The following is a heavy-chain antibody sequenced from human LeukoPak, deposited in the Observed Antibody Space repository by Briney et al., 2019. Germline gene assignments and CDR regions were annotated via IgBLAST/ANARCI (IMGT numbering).Heavy chain of an antibody. CDR1: GFTFSSYV. D-gene: IGHD1-26*01. J-gene: IGHJ4*02. V-gene: IGHV3-23*01. Sequence: GGSLRLSCAASGFTFSSYVMSWVRQAPGKGLEWVSAISGGGGSTYYADSVKGRFTISRDNSKNTLSLQTNSLRVEDTAVYYCAKGPSGDYRGSDYWGQGTLVTVSS. CDR2: ISGGGGST. CDR3: AKGPSGDYRGSDY.